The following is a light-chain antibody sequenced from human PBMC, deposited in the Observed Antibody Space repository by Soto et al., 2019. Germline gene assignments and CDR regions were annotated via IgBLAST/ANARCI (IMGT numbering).Light chain of an antibody. CDR2: DDR. V-gene: IGLV3-21*02. CDR1: NIGAKV. Sequence: SYELTQPPSVSGAPGQTARITCGGNNIGAKVVHWYQQKKPGQAPVLVVFDDRARPSTIPERFSGSNSGNTATLTISRVEAGDEADYYCQVWHSTSVRVFGGGTQLTVL. J-gene: IGLJ2*01. CDR3: QVWHSTSVRV.